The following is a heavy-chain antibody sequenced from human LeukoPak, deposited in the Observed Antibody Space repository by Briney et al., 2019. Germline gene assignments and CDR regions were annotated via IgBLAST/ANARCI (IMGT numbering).Heavy chain of an antibody. CDR1: GFTVSSNS. Sequence: GGSLRLSCTVSGFTVSSNSMSWVRQAPGKGLEWVSFIYSDNTHYSDSVRGRFTISRDNSKSTLYLQMNSLRAEDTAVYYCARRAGAYSHPYDYWGQGTLVTVSS. J-gene: IGHJ4*02. CDR3: ARRAGAYSHPYDY. CDR2: IYSDNT. D-gene: IGHD4/OR15-4a*01. V-gene: IGHV3-53*01.